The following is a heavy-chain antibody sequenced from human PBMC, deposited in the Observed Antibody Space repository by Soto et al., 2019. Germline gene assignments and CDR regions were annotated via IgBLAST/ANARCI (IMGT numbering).Heavy chain of an antibody. CDR3: ANDRGLVLSFYCHY. V-gene: IGHV3-9*01. CDR2: ISWNSGSI. D-gene: IGHD6-19*01. CDR1: GFTFDDYA. J-gene: IGHJ4*02. Sequence: EVQLVESGGGLVQPGRSLRLSCAASGFTFDDYAMHWVRQAPGKGLEWVSGISWNSGSIGYADSVKGRFTISKDNAKKSRCLQMNNLGAEDTALYYRANDRGLVLSFYCHYGGQGTLVNVSS.